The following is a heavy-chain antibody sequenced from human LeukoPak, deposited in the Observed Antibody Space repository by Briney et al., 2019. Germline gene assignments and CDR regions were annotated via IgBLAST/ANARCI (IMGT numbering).Heavy chain of an antibody. CDR3: ARDLSGGSFFDY. CDR2: IYYIGST. Sequence: SETLSLTCTVSGGSISGYYWSWIRQPPGKGLEWIGYIYYIGSTNYNPSLKSRVTISVDTSENQFSLRLISVTAADTAVYYCARDLSGGSFFDYWGQGTLVTVSS. D-gene: IGHD2-15*01. V-gene: IGHV4-59*01. J-gene: IGHJ4*02. CDR1: GGSISGYY.